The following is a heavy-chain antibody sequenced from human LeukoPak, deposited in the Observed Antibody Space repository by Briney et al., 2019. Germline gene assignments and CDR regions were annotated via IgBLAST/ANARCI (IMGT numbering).Heavy chain of an antibody. CDR2: IYHSGST. CDR1: GYSISSGYY. D-gene: IGHD3-22*01. J-gene: IGHJ3*02. V-gene: IGHV4-38-2*01. Sequence: PSETLSLTCAVSGYSISSGYYWGWIRQPPGKGLEWIGSIYHSGSTYYNPSLKSRVTISVDTSKNQFSLKLSSVTAADTAVYYCARRQGYYYDSSGYHDAFDIWGQGTMVTVSS. CDR3: ARRQGYYYDSSGYHDAFDI.